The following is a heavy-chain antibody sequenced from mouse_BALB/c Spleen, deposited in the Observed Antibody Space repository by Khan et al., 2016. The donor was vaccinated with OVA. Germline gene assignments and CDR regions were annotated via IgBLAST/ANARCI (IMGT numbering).Heavy chain of an antibody. CDR3: SRGGTAYYRNDGGAMDY. J-gene: IGHJ4*01. D-gene: IGHD2-14*01. CDR1: GYTFTTAG. Sequence: QIQLVQSGPELKKPGETVRISCKASGYTFTTAGMQWVQKMPGKGLKWIGWINTHSGVPKYAEDFKGRFAFSLETSASTAYLQITNLKNEDTATYFRSRGGTAYYRNDGGAMDYWGQGTSVTVSS. CDR2: INTHSGVP. V-gene: IGHV9-4*02.